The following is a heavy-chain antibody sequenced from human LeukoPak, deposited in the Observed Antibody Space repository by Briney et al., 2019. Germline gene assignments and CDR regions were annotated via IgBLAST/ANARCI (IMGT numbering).Heavy chain of an antibody. V-gene: IGHV4-59*08. D-gene: IGHD3-22*01. Sequence: SETLSLTCTVSINTDYWSWIRQPPGKGLEWIASVYYSGTANYNPSLKSRVTISVATSKNQFSLKLSSVTAADTAVYYCARHKYDSSGAFDIWGQGTLVTVSS. J-gene: IGHJ4*02. CDR3: ARHKYDSSGAFDI. CDR1: INTDY. CDR2: VYYSGTA.